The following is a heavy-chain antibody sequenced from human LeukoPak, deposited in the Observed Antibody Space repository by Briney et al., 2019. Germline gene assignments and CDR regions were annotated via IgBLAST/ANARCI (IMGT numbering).Heavy chain of an antibody. CDR2: INHSGST. J-gene: IGHJ4*02. CDR1: GGSISSGDYY. Sequence: PSETLSLTCTVSGGSISSGDYYWSWIRQPPGKGLEWIGEINHSGSTNYNPSLKSRVTISVDTSKNQFSLKLSSVTAADTAVYYCAREEYGRLSRPGQSGGDYWGQGTLVTVSS. D-gene: IGHD2/OR15-2a*01. CDR3: AREEYGRLSRPGQSGGDY. V-gene: IGHV4-39*07.